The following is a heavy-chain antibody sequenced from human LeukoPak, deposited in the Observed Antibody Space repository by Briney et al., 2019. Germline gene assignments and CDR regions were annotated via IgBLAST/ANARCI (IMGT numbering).Heavy chain of an antibody. V-gene: IGHV3-23*01. Sequence: PGGSLRLSCAASGFTFSSYAMSWVRQAPGKGLEWVSAISGSGGSTYYADSVKGRFTISRDNSKDTLYLQMNSLRAEDTAVYYCAKGPLRYFDWLSDYWGQGTLVTVSS. CDR1: GFTFSSYA. CDR3: AKGPLRYFDWLSDY. J-gene: IGHJ4*02. CDR2: ISGSGGST. D-gene: IGHD3-9*01.